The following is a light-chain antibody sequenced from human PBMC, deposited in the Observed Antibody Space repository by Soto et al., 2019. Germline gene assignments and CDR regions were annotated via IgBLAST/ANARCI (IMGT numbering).Light chain of an antibody. CDR2: GAS. CDR3: QHFNNWPPELT. CDR1: QSITNN. V-gene: IGKV3-15*01. Sequence: ELVMTQSPATLSVSPGERATLSCRASQSITNNLAWYQRRPGQAPRLLIYGASTRATGVPARFSGSGSGTEFTLTISSLQSEDFATYYCQHFNNWPPELTFGGGTKVEIK. J-gene: IGKJ4*01.